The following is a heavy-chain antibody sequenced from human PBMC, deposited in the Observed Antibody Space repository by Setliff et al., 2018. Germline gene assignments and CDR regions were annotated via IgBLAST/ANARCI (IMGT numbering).Heavy chain of an antibody. D-gene: IGHD3-22*01. J-gene: IGHJ4*02. V-gene: IGHV3-30*15. CDR2: ISYDVINK. CDR3: ARETYYYDSSGYYPYYLDY. Sequence: PGGSLRLSCAASGFTFSSYKMHWVRQAPGKGLEWVSVISYDVINKYYGDSVKGRFSISRDNFENTLYLQMSSLRAEDAAVYYCARETYYYDSSGYYPYYLDYWGQGTLVTVSS. CDR1: GFTFSSYK.